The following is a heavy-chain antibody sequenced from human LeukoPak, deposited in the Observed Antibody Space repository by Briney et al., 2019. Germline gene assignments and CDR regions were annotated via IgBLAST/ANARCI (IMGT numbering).Heavy chain of an antibody. CDR3: ARAGGVPYSSSRGLNY. CDR2: IYHTGST. CDR1: GGSISGSGYY. D-gene: IGHD6-13*01. J-gene: IGHJ4*02. V-gene: IGHV4-30-2*01. Sequence: PSETLSLTCTVSGGSISGSGYYWSWIRQPPGKGLEWIGYIYHTGSTYYNPSLASRVTISVDRSKNQFSLRLTSVTAADTAVYYCARAGGVPYSSSRGLNYWGQGTLVTVSS.